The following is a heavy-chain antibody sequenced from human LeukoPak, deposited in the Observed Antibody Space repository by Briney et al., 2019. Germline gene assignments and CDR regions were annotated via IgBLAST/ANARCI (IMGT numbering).Heavy chain of an antibody. D-gene: IGHD3-10*01. J-gene: IGHJ6*04. CDR1: GGTFSSYA. V-gene: IGHV1-69*06. Sequence: SVKVSCKASGGTFSSYAISWVRQAPGQGLEWMGGIIPIFGTANYAQKLQGRVTITADKSTSTAYMELSSLRSEDTAVYYCARSYYYGSGSYGYYGMDVWGKGTTVTVSS. CDR2: IIPIFGTA. CDR3: ARSYYYGSGSYGYYGMDV.